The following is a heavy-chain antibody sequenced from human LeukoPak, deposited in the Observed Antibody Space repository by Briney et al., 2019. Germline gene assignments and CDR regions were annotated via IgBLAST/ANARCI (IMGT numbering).Heavy chain of an antibody. V-gene: IGHV4-61*02. CDR3: ARGRIGVVVTATYYFDY. CDR1: GGSISSGSYY. CDR2: IYTSGST. J-gene: IGHJ4*02. D-gene: IGHD2-21*02. Sequence: SETLSLTCTVSGGSISSGSYYWSWIRQPAGKGLEWIGRIYTSGSTNYNPSLKSRVTISVDTSKNQFSLKLSSVTAADTAVYYCARGRIGVVVTATYYFDYWGQGTLVTVSS.